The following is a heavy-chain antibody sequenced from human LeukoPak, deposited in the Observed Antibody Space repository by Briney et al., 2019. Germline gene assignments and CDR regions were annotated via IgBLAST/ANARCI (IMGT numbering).Heavy chain of an antibody. CDR2: FDASGST. D-gene: IGHD2-21*01. V-gene: IGHV4-4*08. CDR1: GGTINSYG. J-gene: IGHJ3*01. Sequence: PSESLSLTCTASGGTINSYGWNWIRQPPGKGLEWIGCFDASGSTKYSPSLKSRVTISVEESKNQFFLRLGSVTATDTAIYYCARDTGTCHGDFHVRGQATMVTAS. CDR3: ARDTGTCHGDFHV.